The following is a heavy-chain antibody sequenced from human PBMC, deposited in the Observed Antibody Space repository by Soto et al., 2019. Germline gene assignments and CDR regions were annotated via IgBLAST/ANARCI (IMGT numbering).Heavy chain of an antibody. CDR2: ISSNGGST. J-gene: IGHJ3*02. V-gene: IGHV3-64D*08. D-gene: IGHD2-21*02. CDR3: VNGGPDCGGDCYPDAFDI. Sequence: GGSLRLSCSASGFTFSSYAMHWVRQAPGKGLEYVSAISSNGGSTYYADSVKGRFTISRDNSKNTLYLQMSSLRAEDTAVYYCVNGGPDCGGDCYPDAFDIWGQGTMVTVSS. CDR1: GFTFSSYA.